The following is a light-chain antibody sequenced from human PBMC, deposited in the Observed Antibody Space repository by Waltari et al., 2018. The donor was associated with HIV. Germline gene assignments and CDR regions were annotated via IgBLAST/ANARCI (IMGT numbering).Light chain of an antibody. Sequence: DTHMTQSPSSLSASVGDRVTITCRASQSIGAHLAWYQVKPGKAPRLLVYATSFLQSGVSSRFSGGGSGTEFTLTISNLQADDSATYFCQQGDNLPFTFGGGTKVAI. CDR3: QQGDNLPFT. CDR2: ATS. CDR1: QSIGAH. V-gene: IGKV1-12*01. J-gene: IGKJ4*01.